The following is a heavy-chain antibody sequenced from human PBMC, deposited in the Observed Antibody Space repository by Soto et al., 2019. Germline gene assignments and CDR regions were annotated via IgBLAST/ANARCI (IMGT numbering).Heavy chain of an antibody. D-gene: IGHD7-27*01. Sequence: SETLSLTCTVSGGPISGYYWNWVRQSSGKGLEWIGYIYSTGATYYNPSLESRATISLDTSNSQFSLRVTSLTPADTAVYYCVREGLGMVGFDFWGQGVQVTVS. V-gene: IGHV4-30-4*01. CDR3: VREGLGMVGFDF. CDR2: IYSTGAT. J-gene: IGHJ4*02. CDR1: GGPISGYY.